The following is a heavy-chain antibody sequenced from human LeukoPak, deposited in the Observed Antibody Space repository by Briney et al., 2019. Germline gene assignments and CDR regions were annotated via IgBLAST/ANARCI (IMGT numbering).Heavy chain of an antibody. J-gene: IGHJ4*02. V-gene: IGHV1-46*01. CDR2: INPSGGST. Sequence: ASVKVSCKASGYTFTSYGISWVRQAPGQGLEWMGIINPSGGSTSYAQKFQGRVTMTRDTSTSSVYMELSSLRSEDTAVYYCARGWSLPLLDILTGYLDYWGQGTLVTVSS. CDR1: GYTFTSYG. D-gene: IGHD3-9*01. CDR3: ARGWSLPLLDILTGYLDY.